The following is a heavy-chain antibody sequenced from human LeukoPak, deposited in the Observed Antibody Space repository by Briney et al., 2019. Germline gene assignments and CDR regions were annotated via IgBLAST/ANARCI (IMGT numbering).Heavy chain of an antibody. J-gene: IGHJ4*02. D-gene: IGHD1-26*01. CDR1: GFTFSTYG. CDR3: ARTKVGASQPRIDY. Sequence: SGGSLRLSCAASGFTFSTYGMSWVRQALGKGLEWVSAINGGGGSTYYADSVKGRFTISRDNAKNSLYLQMNSLRAEDTAVYYCARTKVGASQPRIDYWGQGTLVTVSS. V-gene: IGHV3-23*01. CDR2: INGGGGST.